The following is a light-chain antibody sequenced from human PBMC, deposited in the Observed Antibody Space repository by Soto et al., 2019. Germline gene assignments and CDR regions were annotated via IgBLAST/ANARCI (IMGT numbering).Light chain of an antibody. CDR3: CSYTSSNTYV. J-gene: IGLJ1*01. V-gene: IGLV2-23*01. Sequence: QSVLTQPASVSGSPGQSITLSCTGTSSDVGSYNLVSWYQQHPGKAPKLILYEGSERPSGVSNRLSGSKSGNTASLTISGLQAEDEADYYCCSYTSSNTYVFGTGTKVTVL. CDR1: SSDVGSYNL. CDR2: EGS.